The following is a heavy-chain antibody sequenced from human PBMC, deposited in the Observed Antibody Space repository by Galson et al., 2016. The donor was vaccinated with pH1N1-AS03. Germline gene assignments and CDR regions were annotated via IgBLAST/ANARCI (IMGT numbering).Heavy chain of an antibody. D-gene: IGHD3-10*01. CDR1: GDSINSGNYY. V-gene: IGHV4-61*02. CDR2: IHSSGST. Sequence: TLSLTCTVSGDSINSGNYYWSWIRQPAGKGLEWIGRIHSSGSTDYNSSLKSRVTISVDTSNNEFSLKLSSVTAADTGVYYCARRPTGIDYWGQGVQVTVSS. CDR3: ARRPTGIDY. J-gene: IGHJ4*02.